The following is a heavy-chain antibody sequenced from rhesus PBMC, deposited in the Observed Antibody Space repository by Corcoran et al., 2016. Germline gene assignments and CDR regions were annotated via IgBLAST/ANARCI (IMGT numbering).Heavy chain of an antibody. CDR2: INPYQGNT. J-gene: IGHJ4*01. Sequence: QVQLVQPVAEVKKPGSSVKVSCKASGYTVTDYYMHWVRQAPRQGLEWLGWINPYQGNTKDARKFQYRVTLTRDTSTSTAYMDLSSLSSEDTAVYYCARKLIGPAHFDYWGQGVLVTVSS. CDR3: ARKLIGPAHFDY. D-gene: IGHD2-33*01. CDR1: GYTVTDYY. V-gene: IGHV1S2*01.